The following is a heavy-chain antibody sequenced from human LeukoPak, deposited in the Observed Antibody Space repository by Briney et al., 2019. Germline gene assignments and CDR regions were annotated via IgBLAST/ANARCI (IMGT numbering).Heavy chain of an antibody. Sequence: PSETLSLTCTVSGGSISSSPYYWGWIRQPPGKGLEWIGSIYYSGSTYYNPSLKSRVTVSLDTSKNQFSLKLSSVTAADTAVYYCARDLRIAVAGTGEFDYWGQGTLVTVSS. J-gene: IGHJ4*02. CDR3: ARDLRIAVAGTGEFDY. V-gene: IGHV4-39*07. D-gene: IGHD6-19*01. CDR2: IYYSGST. CDR1: GGSISSSPYY.